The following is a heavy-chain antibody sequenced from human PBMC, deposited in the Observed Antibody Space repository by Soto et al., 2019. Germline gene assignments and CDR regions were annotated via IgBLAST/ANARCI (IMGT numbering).Heavy chain of an antibody. J-gene: IGHJ4*02. Sequence: SETLPLTCTVSGDSINNYYWSWIRQPPGKRLEWIGYIYYTGSTTYNPSLESRVTMSVDTSKNQFSLKLNSVNAADTAVYYCARGGLTMVRNYYFDHWGQGTLVTVSS. CDR2: IYYTGST. V-gene: IGHV4-59*12. D-gene: IGHD3-10*01. CDR3: ARGGLTMVRNYYFDH. CDR1: GDSINNYY.